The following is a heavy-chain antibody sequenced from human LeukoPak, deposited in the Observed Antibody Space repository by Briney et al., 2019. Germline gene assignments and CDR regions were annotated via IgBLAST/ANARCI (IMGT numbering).Heavy chain of an antibody. D-gene: IGHD2-15*01. Sequence: GRSLRLSCAASGFTFSSYAMHWVRQAPGKGLEWVAVISYDGSNKYYADSVKGRFTISRDNSKNTLYLQMNSLRAEDTAVYYCARDCLMGYCSGGSCYSDYYGMDVWGQGTMVTVSS. CDR3: ARDCLMGYCSGGSCYSDYYGMDV. CDR2: ISYDGSNK. V-gene: IGHV3-30-3*01. J-gene: IGHJ6*02. CDR1: GFTFSSYA.